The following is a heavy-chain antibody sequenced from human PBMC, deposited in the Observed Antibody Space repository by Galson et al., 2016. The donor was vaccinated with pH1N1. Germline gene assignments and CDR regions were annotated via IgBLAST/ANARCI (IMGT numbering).Heavy chain of an antibody. Sequence: SLRLSCAASEFLVTDRFMSWVRQAPGKRLEWVSIIYPGGGTYYADFAEGRFTISRDTSKNMLFLHMNTLRAEDTALYCCAFDTVPNGADHWGQGTLVTVSS. J-gene: IGHJ5*02. D-gene: IGHD4-17*01. CDR2: IYPGGGT. CDR3: AFDTVPNGADH. V-gene: IGHV3-53*01. CDR1: EFLVTDRF.